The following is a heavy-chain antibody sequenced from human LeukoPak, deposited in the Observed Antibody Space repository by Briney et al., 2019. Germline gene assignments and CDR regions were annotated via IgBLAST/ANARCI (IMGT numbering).Heavy chain of an antibody. Sequence: GGSLRLSCAASGFTFSSYWMSWVRQAPGKGLEWVANIEQDGSEKYYVDSVKGRFTISRDNAKNSLYLQMNSLRAEDTAVYYCARDKVEGITIFGVADMDVWGKGTTVTVSS. CDR3: ARDKVEGITIFGVADMDV. J-gene: IGHJ6*03. CDR2: IEQDGSEK. CDR1: GFTFSSYW. D-gene: IGHD3-3*01. V-gene: IGHV3-7*01.